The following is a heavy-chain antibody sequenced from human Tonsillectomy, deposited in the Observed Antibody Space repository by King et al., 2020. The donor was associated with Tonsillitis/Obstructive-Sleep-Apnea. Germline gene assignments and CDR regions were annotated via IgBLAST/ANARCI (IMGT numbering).Heavy chain of an antibody. Sequence: QLQESGPGLVKPSETLSLTCTVSGGSISSSSYYWGWIRQPPGKGLEWIGSIYYSGSTYYNPSLKSRVTISVDTSKNQFSLKLSSVTAADTAVYYCASGVQGIAAAVRYYYYYYGMDVWGQGTTVTVSS. CDR1: GGSISSSSYY. CDR3: ASGVQGIAAAVRYYYYYYGMDV. V-gene: IGHV4-39*01. CDR2: IYYSGST. D-gene: IGHD6-13*01. J-gene: IGHJ6*02.